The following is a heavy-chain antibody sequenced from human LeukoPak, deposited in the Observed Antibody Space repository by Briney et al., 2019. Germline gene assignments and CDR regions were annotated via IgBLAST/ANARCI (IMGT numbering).Heavy chain of an antibody. Sequence: PGGSLRLSCAASGFTFSSYAMSWVRQAPGKGLEWVSAISGSGGSTYYADSVKGRFTISRDNSKNTLYLQMNSLRAEDTAVYYCAKDASRTTGAGGTIKTLENWGQGTLVTVSS. CDR3: AKDASRTTGAGGTIKTLEN. CDR1: GFTFSSYA. CDR2: ISGSGGST. D-gene: IGHD1-1*01. V-gene: IGHV3-23*01. J-gene: IGHJ4*02.